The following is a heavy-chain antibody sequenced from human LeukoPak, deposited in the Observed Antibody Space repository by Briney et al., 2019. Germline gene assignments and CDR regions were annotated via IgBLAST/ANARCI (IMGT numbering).Heavy chain of an antibody. Sequence: GRSLRLSCAASGFTFSSYAMHRVRQAPGKELEWVAVISFDGSNKYYADSVKGRFTISRDNSKNTLYLQMNSLRAEDTAVYYCARDILAVAGTGYFDSWGQGTLVTVSS. CDR3: ARDILAVAGTGYFDS. J-gene: IGHJ4*02. V-gene: IGHV3-30-3*01. CDR1: GFTFSSYA. D-gene: IGHD6-19*01. CDR2: ISFDGSNK.